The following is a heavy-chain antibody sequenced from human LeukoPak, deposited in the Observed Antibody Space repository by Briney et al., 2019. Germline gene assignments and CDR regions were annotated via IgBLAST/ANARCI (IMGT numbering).Heavy chain of an antibody. CDR1: GFTFDDYT. CDR3: VKDKSGDGYNNYFDY. D-gene: IGHD5-24*01. V-gene: IGHV3-43*01. CDR2: IGWDGGGT. J-gene: IGHJ4*02. Sequence: GGSLRLSCAASGFTFDDYTMHWVRQAPGKGLEWVSLIGWDGGGTYYADSVKGRFTISRDSNKDSLYLQMNSLRTEDTALYYCVKDKSGDGYNNYFDYWGQGTLVTVSS.